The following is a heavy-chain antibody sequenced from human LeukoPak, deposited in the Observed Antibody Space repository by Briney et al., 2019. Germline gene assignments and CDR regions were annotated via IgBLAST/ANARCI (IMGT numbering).Heavy chain of an antibody. J-gene: IGHJ4*02. V-gene: IGHV3-66*01. CDR3: ARIRYDSSAYYFFDY. CDR1: GFXFSSYG. Sequence: GGSLRLSCAASGFXFSSYGINWVRQAPGKGREWVSFIYSAGDTYYADSVKGRFTISRDNSKNTLYLQMNSLRAEDTAVYHCARIRYDSSAYYFFDYWGRGTLVTVSS. CDR2: IYSAGDT. D-gene: IGHD3-22*01.